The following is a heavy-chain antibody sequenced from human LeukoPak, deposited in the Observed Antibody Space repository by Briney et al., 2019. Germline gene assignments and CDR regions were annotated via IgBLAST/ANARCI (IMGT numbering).Heavy chain of an antibody. J-gene: IGHJ4*02. Sequence: SETLSLTCTVSGGSISSYYWSWLRQPPGKGLEWIGYIYYSGSTNYNPSLKSRVTISVDTSKNQFSLKLSSVTAADTAVYYCARDGGYWGQGTLVTVSS. CDR1: GGSISSYY. D-gene: IGHD3-10*01. V-gene: IGHV4-59*01. CDR3: ARDGGY. CDR2: IYYSGST.